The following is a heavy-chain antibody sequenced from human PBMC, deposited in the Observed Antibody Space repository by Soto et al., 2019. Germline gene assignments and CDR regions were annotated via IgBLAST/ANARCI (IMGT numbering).Heavy chain of an antibody. V-gene: IGHV3-48*01. CDR1: GLTFISYS. J-gene: IGHJ6*02. Sequence: GGSLRLSCAASGLTFISYSMNWVRQAPGKGLEWVSYISSSSSTIYYADSVKGRFTISRDNAKNSLYLQMNSLRAEDTAVYYCAXGEESRYYYYGXDVWGQGTTVTVSS. CDR2: ISSSSSTI. CDR3: AXGEESRYYYYGXDV.